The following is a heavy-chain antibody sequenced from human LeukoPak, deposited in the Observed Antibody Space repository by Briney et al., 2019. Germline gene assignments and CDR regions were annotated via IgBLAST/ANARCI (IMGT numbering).Heavy chain of an antibody. CDR3: ARRSVTTEFDY. CDR1: SDSISSYY. D-gene: IGHD4-17*01. J-gene: IGHJ4*02. CDR2: IYYSGST. Sequence: SETLSLTCTVSSDSISSYYWSWIRQPPGKGLEWIGFIYYSGSTNYNPSLRSRVTISVDTSKNQFSLKLSSVTAADTAVYYCARRSVTTEFDYWGQGTLVTVSS. V-gene: IGHV4-59*01.